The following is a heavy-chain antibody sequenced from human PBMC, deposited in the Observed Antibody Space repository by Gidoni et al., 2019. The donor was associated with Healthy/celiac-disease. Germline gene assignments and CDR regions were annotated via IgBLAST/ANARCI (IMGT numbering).Heavy chain of an antibody. Sequence: EVQLVESGGGLVQPGGSLRLSCAASGFTFSSYEMNWVRQAPGKGLEWVSYISSSGSTIYYADSVKGRFTISRDNAKNSLYLQMNSLRAEDTAVYYCARGWGGDCSGGSCYLFYWYFDLWGRGTLVTVSS. D-gene: IGHD2-15*01. V-gene: IGHV3-48*03. CDR3: ARGWGGDCSGGSCYLFYWYFDL. CDR2: ISSSGSTI. J-gene: IGHJ2*01. CDR1: GFTFSSYE.